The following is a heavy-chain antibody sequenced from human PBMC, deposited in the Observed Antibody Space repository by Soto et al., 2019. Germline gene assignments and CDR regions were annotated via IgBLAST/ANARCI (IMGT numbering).Heavy chain of an antibody. V-gene: IGHV5-51*01. CDR1: GYSFTSYW. CDR2: IYPCDSDT. Sequence: GESLKISCKGSGYSFTSYWIGWVRQMPGKGLEWMWIIYPCDSDTRYSPSFQGQVTISADKSISTAYLQWSSLKASDTAMYYCARLQGIVLCYYRMAVWGQGTTVTVSS. D-gene: IGHD2-8*02. CDR3: ARLQGIVLCYYRMAV. J-gene: IGHJ6*02.